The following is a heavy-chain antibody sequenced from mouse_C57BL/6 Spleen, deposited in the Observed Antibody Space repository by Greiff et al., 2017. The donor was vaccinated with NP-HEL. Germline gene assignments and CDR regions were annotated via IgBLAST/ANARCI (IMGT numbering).Heavy chain of an antibody. Sequence: EVQGVESGGGLVKPGGSLKLSCAASGFTFSDYGMHWVRQAPEKGLEWVAYISSGSSTIYYADTVKGRFTISRDNAKNTLFLQMTSLRSEDTAMYYCARDYYGSSYVAHWYFDVWGTGTTVTVSS. D-gene: IGHD1-1*01. V-gene: IGHV5-17*01. CDR2: ISSGSSTI. J-gene: IGHJ1*03. CDR3: ARDYYGSSYVAHWYFDV. CDR1: GFTFSDYG.